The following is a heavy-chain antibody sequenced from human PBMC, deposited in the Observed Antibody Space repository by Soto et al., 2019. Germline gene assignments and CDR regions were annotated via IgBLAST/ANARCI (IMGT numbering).Heavy chain of an antibody. CDR3: ARLGGSGSYAFDY. CDR1: GGSISSYY. D-gene: IGHD3-10*01. CDR2: IYYSGST. V-gene: IGHV4-59*08. Sequence: PSETLSLTCTVSGGSISSYYWSWIRQPPGKGLEWIGYIYYSGSTNYNPSLKSRVTISVDTSKNQFSLKLSSVTAADTAVYYCARLGGSGSYAFDYWGQGTLVTVSS. J-gene: IGHJ4*02.